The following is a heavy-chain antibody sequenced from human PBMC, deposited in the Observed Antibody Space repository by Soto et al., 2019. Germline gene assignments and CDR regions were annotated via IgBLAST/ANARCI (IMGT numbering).Heavy chain of an antibody. V-gene: IGHV1-69*13. J-gene: IGHJ4*02. D-gene: IGHD6-19*01. CDR2: IIPIFGTA. CDR3: ARVAGLVAVAGHLDY. CDR1: GGTFSSYA. Sequence: VKVSCKASGGTFSSYAISWVRQAPGQGLEWMGGIIPIFGTANYAQKFQGRVTITADESTSTAYMELSSLRSEDTAVYYCARVAGLVAVAGHLDYWGQGTLGTASS.